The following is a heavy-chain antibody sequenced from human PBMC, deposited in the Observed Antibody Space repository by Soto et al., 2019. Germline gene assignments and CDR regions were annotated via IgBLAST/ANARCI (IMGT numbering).Heavy chain of an antibody. J-gene: IGHJ4*02. Sequence: RLSCAASGFTFSDYYMSWIRQAPGKGLEWVSYISSSSSYTNYADSVKGRFTISRDNAKNSLYLQMNSLRAEDTAVYYCARALSIFGVVTPPDYWGQGTLVTVSS. V-gene: IGHV3-11*06. CDR1: GFTFSDYY. CDR2: ISSSSSYT. D-gene: IGHD3-3*01. CDR3: ARALSIFGVVTPPDY.